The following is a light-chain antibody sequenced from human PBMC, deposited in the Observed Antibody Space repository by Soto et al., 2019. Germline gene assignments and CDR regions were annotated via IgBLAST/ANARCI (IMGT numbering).Light chain of an antibody. CDR2: SNN. CDR1: SSNIGSNT. V-gene: IGLV1-44*01. J-gene: IGLJ2*01. Sequence: QLVLTQPPSASGTPGQRVTISCSGSSSNIGSNTVNWYQQLPGTAPKLLIYSNNQRPSGVPDRFGGSKSGTSASLAISGLQSEDEADYYCAAWDDSLNGVVFGGGTKVTVL. CDR3: AAWDDSLNGVV.